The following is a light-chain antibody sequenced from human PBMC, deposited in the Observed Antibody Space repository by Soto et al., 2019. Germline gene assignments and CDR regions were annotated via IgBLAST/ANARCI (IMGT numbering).Light chain of an antibody. J-gene: IGKJ2*01. CDR3: QQYNAYYT. Sequence: EVGMSQSPATLSVSPGERATLSCRASQSVSIYLAWYQQNPGQAPRPLIYGASTRATGIPARFTGSGSGTEFTLNISSLQSEDVATYYCQQYNAYYTFGQGTKVHIK. V-gene: IGKV3-15*01. CDR1: QSVSIY. CDR2: GAS.